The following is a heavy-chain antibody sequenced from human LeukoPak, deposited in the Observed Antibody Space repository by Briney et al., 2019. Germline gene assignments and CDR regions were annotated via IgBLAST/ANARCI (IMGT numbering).Heavy chain of an antibody. D-gene: IGHD2-21*01. CDR1: GDFISAYY. CDR2: IYYSGSA. CDR3: ARGLTSDWFLDL. Sequence: SETLSLTCSVSGDFISAYYWSWLRQPPGKGLEWIAYIYYSGSANYNPSLKSRVTISVDTSKNQFSLKLSSVTAADAAVYYCARGLTSDWFLDLWGRGTLVTVSS. J-gene: IGHJ2*01. V-gene: IGHV4-59*01.